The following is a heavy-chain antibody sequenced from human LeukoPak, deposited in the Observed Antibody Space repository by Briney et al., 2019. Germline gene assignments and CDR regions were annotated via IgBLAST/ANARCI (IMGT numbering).Heavy chain of an antibody. CDR2: ISSSGSTI. CDR3: AKDSSLLVLWYGDYFDY. Sequence: PGGTLRLSCAASGFTFSSYEMNWVRQAPGKGLEWVSYISSSGSTIYYADSVKGRFTISRDNSKNTLYLEMNSLRVEDTAVYYCAKDSSLLVLWYGDYFDYWGQGTLVTVSS. D-gene: IGHD2-2*01. CDR1: GFTFSSYE. V-gene: IGHV3-48*03. J-gene: IGHJ4*02.